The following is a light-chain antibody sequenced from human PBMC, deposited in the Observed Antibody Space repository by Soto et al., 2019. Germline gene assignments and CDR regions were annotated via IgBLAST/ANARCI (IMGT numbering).Light chain of an antibody. Sequence: EIVMTQSPATLSVSPGEGATLSCRTSPSVDSNLAWYQQKPGQAPRLLIFGASTRATGIPARFSGSGSGTDFTLTISSLQSEDFAVYICQQYDKWPLTFGGGTKWISN. J-gene: IGKJ4*01. CDR3: QQYDKWPLT. V-gene: IGKV3D-15*01. CDR1: PSVDSN. CDR2: GAS.